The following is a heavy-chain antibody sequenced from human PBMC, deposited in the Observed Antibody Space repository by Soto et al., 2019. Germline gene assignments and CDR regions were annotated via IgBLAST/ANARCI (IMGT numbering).Heavy chain of an antibody. CDR1: GGSISSSSYY. V-gene: IGHV4-39*01. D-gene: IGHD1-1*01. Sequence: SETLSLTCTVSGGSISSSSYYWGWIRQPPGKGLEWIGSIYYSGSTYYNPSLKSRVTISVDTSKNQFSLKLSSVTAADTAVYYCASSRRYNWNDPDAFDIWGQGTMVTVSS. CDR2: IYYSGST. J-gene: IGHJ3*02. CDR3: ASSRRYNWNDPDAFDI.